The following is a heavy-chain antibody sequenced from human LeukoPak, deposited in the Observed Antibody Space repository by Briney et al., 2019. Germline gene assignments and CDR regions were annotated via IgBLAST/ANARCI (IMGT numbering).Heavy chain of an antibody. CDR3: ARDTPRPVPRGFEY. CDR1: GGTFSSYA. CDR2: IIPIFGTA. V-gene: IGHV1-69*06. J-gene: IGHJ4*02. Sequence: SVKVSCKASGGTFSSYAISWVRQAPGQGLEWMGGIIPIFGTANYAQKFQGRVTITADKSTSTAYMELSRLRSDDTAVYYCARDTPRPVPRGFEYWGQGTLVTVSS.